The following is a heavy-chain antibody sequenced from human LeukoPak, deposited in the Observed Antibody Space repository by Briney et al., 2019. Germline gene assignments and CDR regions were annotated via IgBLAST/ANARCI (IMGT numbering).Heavy chain of an antibody. CDR2: INHSGST. J-gene: IGHJ4*02. D-gene: IGHD2-2*02. V-gene: IGHV4-34*01. CDR3: VSDALVSAAILFY. CDR1: GGSFTGYS. Sequence: SETLSLTCAVYGGSFTGYSWTWIRQPPGKGLEWIGGINHSGSTNYNPSLRSRVTISVDTSKNQFSLKLRSVTAADTAVYYCVSDALVSAAILFYWGQGTLVTVSS.